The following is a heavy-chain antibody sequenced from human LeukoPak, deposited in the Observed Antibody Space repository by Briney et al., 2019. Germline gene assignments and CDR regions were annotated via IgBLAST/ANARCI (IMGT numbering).Heavy chain of an antibody. D-gene: IGHD6-19*01. J-gene: IGHJ4*02. V-gene: IGHV4-34*01. CDR3: ARGLYSSGWKGLFDY. CDR1: GGSLSGYY. Sequence: PSETLSLPCAVCGGSLSGYYWRWIRQPRGKGVEWIGEINYCGSTNYNPTLKSRVTISVDTTKNQFSLKLSSATAPDTAVYYCARGLYSSGWKGLFDYWGQGSLVTVSS. CDR2: INYCGST.